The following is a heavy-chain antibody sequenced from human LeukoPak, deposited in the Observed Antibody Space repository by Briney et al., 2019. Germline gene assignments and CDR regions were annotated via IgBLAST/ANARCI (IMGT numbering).Heavy chain of an antibody. V-gene: IGHV4-34*01. CDR3: ARHAGIAAAGRIYYYYYGMDV. D-gene: IGHD6-13*01. CDR2: INHSGST. Sequence: SETLSLTCAVYGGSFSGYYWSWIRQPPGKGLEWIGEINHSGSTNYNPSLKSRVTISVDTSKNQFSLKLSSVTAADTAVYYCARHAGIAAAGRIYYYYYGMDVWGQGTTVTVSS. CDR1: GGSFSGYY. J-gene: IGHJ6*02.